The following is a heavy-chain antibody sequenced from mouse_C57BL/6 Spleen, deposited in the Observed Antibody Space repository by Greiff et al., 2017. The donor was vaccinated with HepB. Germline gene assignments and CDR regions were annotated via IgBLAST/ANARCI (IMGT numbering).Heavy chain of an antibody. D-gene: IGHD1-1*01. J-gene: IGHJ3*01. CDR2: IDPEDGDT. Sequence: QLQQSGAELVRPGASVKLSCTASGFNIKDYYMHWVKQRPEQGLEWIGRIDPEDGDTEYAPKFQGKATMTADTSSNTAYLQLSSLTSEDTAVYYCTTDYGSSPFAYWGQGTLVTVSA. CDR1: GFNIKDYY. CDR3: TTDYGSSPFAY. V-gene: IGHV14-1*01.